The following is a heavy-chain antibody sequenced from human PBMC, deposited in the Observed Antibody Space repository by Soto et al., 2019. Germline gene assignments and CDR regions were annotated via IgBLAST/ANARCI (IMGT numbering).Heavy chain of an antibody. CDR3: ARVKILRYFDWVPMDGMDV. CDR1: GYTFTSYG. D-gene: IGHD3-9*01. J-gene: IGHJ6*02. V-gene: IGHV1-18*01. CDR2: ISAYNGNT. Sequence: ASVKVSCKASGYTFTSYGISWVRQAPGQGLEWMGWISAYNGNTNYAQKLQGRVTMTTDTSTSTAYMELRSLRSDDTAVYYCARVKILRYFDWVPMDGMDVWGQGTTVTVSS.